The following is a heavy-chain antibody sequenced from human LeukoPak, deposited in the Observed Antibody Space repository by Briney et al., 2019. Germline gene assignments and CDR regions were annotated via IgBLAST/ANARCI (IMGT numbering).Heavy chain of an antibody. V-gene: IGHV1-46*01. CDR2: INPSVGST. CDR3: ARLSFDYYDILTGYSRDPDY. Sequence: GASVKVSCKASGYTFTSYYMHWVRQAPGQGLEWMGMINPSVGSTSYAQKFQGRVTMTRDTSTSTVYMELSSLRSEDTAVYYCARLSFDYYDILTGYSRDPDYWAQGTLVTVSS. J-gene: IGHJ4*02. D-gene: IGHD3-9*01. CDR1: GYTFTSYY.